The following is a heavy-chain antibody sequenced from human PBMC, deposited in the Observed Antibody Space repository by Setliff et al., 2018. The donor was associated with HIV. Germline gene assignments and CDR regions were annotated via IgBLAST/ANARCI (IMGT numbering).Heavy chain of an antibody. D-gene: IGHD1-26*01. CDR3: AGSMGATKGSWFEP. J-gene: IGHJ5*02. CDR2: IYYSGTT. CDR1: GGSISSHY. Sequence: SETLSLTCTVSGGSISSHYWSWIRQPPGKGLEWIAYIYYSGTTSYNPSLKSRVTMSVDTSKNQFSLRLTSVSAADTALYYCAGSMGATKGSWFEPWGQGTLVTSPQ. V-gene: IGHV4-59*11.